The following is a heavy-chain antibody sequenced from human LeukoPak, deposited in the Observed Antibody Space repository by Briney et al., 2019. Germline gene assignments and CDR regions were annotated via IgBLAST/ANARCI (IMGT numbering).Heavy chain of an antibody. V-gene: IGHV4-4*07. D-gene: IGHD2-2*01. CDR3: ARSYCSSTSCYCDY. CDR1: GGSISSYY. Sequence: SETLSLTCTVSGGSISSYYWSWIRQPAGKGLEWIGRIYTSGSTNYNPSLKSRVTMSVDTSKNRFSLKLSSGTAADTAVYYCARSYCSSTSCYCDYWGQGTLVTVSS. CDR2: IYTSGST. J-gene: IGHJ4*02.